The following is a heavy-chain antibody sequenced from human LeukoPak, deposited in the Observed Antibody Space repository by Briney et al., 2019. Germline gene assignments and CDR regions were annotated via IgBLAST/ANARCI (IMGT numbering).Heavy chain of an antibody. V-gene: IGHV3-20*04. CDR3: ARGLGYCSGGSCHSDY. CDR1: GFTFDDYG. CDR2: INWSGGNT. Sequence: PEGSLRLSCAASGFTFDDYGMSWVRQAPGKGLELVTVINWSGGNTGYADSVKGRFTISRDNAKNSLYPQMNSLRAEDTALYYCARGLGYCSGGSCHSDYWGQGTLVTVSS. D-gene: IGHD2-15*01. J-gene: IGHJ4*02.